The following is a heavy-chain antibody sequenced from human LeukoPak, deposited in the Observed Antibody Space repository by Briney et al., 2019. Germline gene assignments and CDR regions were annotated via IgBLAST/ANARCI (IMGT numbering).Heavy chain of an antibody. CDR3: ARDKGLAAPAFDY. CDR2: IWADGSKK. CDR1: GFTFPIYD. V-gene: IGHV3-33*01. D-gene: IGHD6-13*01. J-gene: IGHJ4*02. Sequence: PGGSLRLSCAASGFTFPIYDMHWVRQAPGKGLEWVALIWADGSKKYYQGSVKGRFTISRDNSNTALYLQIRSLGAEDTAVYYRARDKGLAAPAFDYWGQGTLVTVSS.